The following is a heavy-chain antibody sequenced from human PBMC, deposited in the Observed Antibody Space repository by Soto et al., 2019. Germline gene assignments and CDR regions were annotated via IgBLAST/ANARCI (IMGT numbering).Heavy chain of an antibody. D-gene: IGHD2-21*02. V-gene: IGHV1-69*06. CDR3: ARTYVVVTAIPAGAFDI. CDR1: GGTFSSYA. CDR2: IIPIFGTA. Sequence: SVKVSCKASGGTFSSYAISWVRQAPGQGLEWMGGIIPIFGTANYAQKFQGRVTITADKSTSTAYMELSSLRSEDTAVYYCARTYVVVTAIPAGAFDIWGQGTMVTVS. J-gene: IGHJ3*02.